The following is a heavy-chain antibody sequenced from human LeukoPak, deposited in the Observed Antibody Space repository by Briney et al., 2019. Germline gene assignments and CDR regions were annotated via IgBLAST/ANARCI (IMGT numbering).Heavy chain of an antibody. J-gene: IGHJ4*02. CDR2: IYTSGST. CDR1: GASMSNHY. D-gene: IGHD1-26*01. Sequence: PSETLSLTCTVSGASMSNHYWSWIRQPPGKGLEWIGYIYTSGSTNYNPSLKSRVTISVDTSKNQFSLKLSSVTAADTAVYYCARHAGLAIVGATEPFDYWGQGTLVTVSS. V-gene: IGHV4-4*09. CDR3: ARHAGLAIVGATEPFDY.